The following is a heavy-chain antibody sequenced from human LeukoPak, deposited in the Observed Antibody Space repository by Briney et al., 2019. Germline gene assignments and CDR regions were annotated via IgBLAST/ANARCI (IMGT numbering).Heavy chain of an antibody. CDR1: GYTFTSYG. Sequence: ASVKVSCKASGYTFTSYGISWVRQAPGQGLEWMGWISAYNGNTNYAQKLQGRVTMTTDTSTSTAYMELRSLRSDDTAVCYCAREGITMVRGVISYYFDYWGQGTLVTVSS. CDR2: ISAYNGNT. V-gene: IGHV1-18*01. D-gene: IGHD3-10*01. CDR3: AREGITMVRGVISYYFDY. J-gene: IGHJ4*02.